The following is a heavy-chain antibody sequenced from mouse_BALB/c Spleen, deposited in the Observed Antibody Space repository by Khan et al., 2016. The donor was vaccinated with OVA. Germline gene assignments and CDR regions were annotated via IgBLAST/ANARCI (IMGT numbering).Heavy chain of an antibody. J-gene: IGHJ1*01. V-gene: IGHV9-4*02. CDR3: ASGYGYGWYFDV. D-gene: IGHD2-2*01. CDR1: GYTFTTAG. Sequence: QIQLVQSGPELKKPGETVRISCKASGYTFTTAGMQWVQKMPGKGLKWIGWIHTHSGVPKYAEDFKGRFAFSLETSASTAYLQITNLKNEDTATYFCASGYGYGWYFDVWGAGTTVTVSS. CDR2: IHTHSGVP.